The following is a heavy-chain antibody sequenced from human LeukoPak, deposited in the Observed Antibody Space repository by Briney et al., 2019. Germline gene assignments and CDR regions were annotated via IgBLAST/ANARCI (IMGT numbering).Heavy chain of an antibody. CDR1: GDSISSDY. Sequence: SETLSLTCTVSGDSISSDYWSWIRQPPGKGLEWIGYIYRFGNTDYNPSLMRRVTISLDTSKKQLSLHLTSVTAADTAVYYCAGRGQRYFRDWGQGTLVTVSS. CDR2: IYRFGNT. CDR3: AGRGQRYFRD. J-gene: IGHJ1*01. V-gene: IGHV4-4*08.